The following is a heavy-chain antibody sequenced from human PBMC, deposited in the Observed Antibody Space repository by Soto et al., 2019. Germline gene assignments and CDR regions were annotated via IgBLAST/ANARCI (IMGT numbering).Heavy chain of an antibody. V-gene: IGHV4-31*03. Sequence: QVQLLESGPGLVRPSQTLSLTCNVSGDSINSGDYFWSWIRQTPGKGLEWIGCVHHRGTTFYTPSLTRRLTISVDSSKNQFSLKLSSMTAADTAVYYCARYDVQALAAGAMFYYWGQGTLVTVSS. J-gene: IGHJ4*02. CDR2: VHHRGTT. CDR3: ARYDVQALAAGAMFYY. D-gene: IGHD6-13*01. CDR1: GDSINSGDYF.